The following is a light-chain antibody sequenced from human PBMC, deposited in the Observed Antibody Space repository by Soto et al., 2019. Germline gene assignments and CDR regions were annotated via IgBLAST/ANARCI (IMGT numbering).Light chain of an antibody. Sequence: QSALTQPASVSGSPGQSITISCTGTSSDVGGYNYVSWYQHRPGKAPKLMIYEVSNRPSGVSNRFSGSKSGNTASLTISGLQAEDEAGYYCSSYTSSSTYVVFGGGTKVTVL. CDR1: SSDVGGYNY. V-gene: IGLV2-14*01. CDR3: SSYTSSSTYVV. J-gene: IGLJ2*01. CDR2: EVS.